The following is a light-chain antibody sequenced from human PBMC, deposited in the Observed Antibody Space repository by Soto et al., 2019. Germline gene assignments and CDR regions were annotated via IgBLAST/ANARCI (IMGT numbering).Light chain of an antibody. Sequence: DIVLTQSPDSLAVSLGERATINCKSSQSILSSSNNKNYLTWYQQKPGRPPKVLFSWASTRESGVPDRVSGSGSGTDFTLTISSLQAEDVAVDYCQHSYNTPPAFGQGNKVEIK. CDR1: QSILSSSNNKNY. CDR2: WAS. V-gene: IGKV4-1*01. J-gene: IGKJ1*01. CDR3: QHSYNTPPA.